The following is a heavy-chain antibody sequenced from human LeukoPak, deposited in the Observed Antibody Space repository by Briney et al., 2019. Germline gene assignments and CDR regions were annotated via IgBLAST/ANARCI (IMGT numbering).Heavy chain of an antibody. Sequence: PSETLSLTCTVSGGSISSSFYHWGWIRQPPGKGLEWIGSIYHSGSTYYNPSLKSRVTISVDTSKNQFSLKLSSVTAADTAVYYCARVGGPYYDFWSGYLRDYYYYGMDVWGQGTTVTVSS. J-gene: IGHJ6*02. CDR1: GGSISSSFYH. V-gene: IGHV4-39*07. CDR2: IYHSGST. CDR3: ARVGGPYYDFWSGYLRDYYYYGMDV. D-gene: IGHD3-3*01.